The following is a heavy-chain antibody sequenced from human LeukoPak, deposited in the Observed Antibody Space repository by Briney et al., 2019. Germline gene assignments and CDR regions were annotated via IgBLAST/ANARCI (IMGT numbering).Heavy chain of an antibody. Sequence: SETLSLTCAVYGGSFSGYYWSWIRQPPGKGLEWIGSIYYSGSTYYDPSLKSRVTISVDTSKNQFSLKLSSVTAADTAVYYCARHRFGGYYYYYMDVWGKGTTVTISS. CDR2: IYYSGST. D-gene: IGHD3-10*01. V-gene: IGHV4-34*01. CDR3: ARHRFGGYYYYYMDV. CDR1: GGSFSGYY. J-gene: IGHJ6*03.